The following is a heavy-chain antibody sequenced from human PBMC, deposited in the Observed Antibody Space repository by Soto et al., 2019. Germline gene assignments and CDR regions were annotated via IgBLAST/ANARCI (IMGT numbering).Heavy chain of an antibody. D-gene: IGHD3-10*01. Sequence: QLLESGGGLVQPGGSLRLSCTVSGFTFRTYAMTWVRQAPGKGLEWVSSISNSGDNTDYADSVKGRFTISRDNSKNTLYLEMNSLTAEDTAVYYCAKDQEALLSFGDLLYHFFDYWGQGTLVTVSS. V-gene: IGHV3-23*01. CDR2: ISNSGDNT. CDR1: GFTFRTYA. CDR3: AKDQEALLSFGDLLYHFFDY. J-gene: IGHJ4*02.